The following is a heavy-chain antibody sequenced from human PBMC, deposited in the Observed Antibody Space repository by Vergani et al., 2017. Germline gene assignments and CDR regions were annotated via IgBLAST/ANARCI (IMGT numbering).Heavy chain of an antibody. J-gene: IGHJ4*02. CDR3: AREYSSSVGFLAY. V-gene: IGHV4-4*07. CDR1: GGSISPYY. D-gene: IGHD6-6*01. CDR2: IYTREST. Sequence: QVQLQESGPGLVKPSETLSLTCIVSGGSISPYYWSWIRQPAGKGLEWIGRIYTRESTNYNPPLKSRVTMLVDTSKNQFSLKLSSVTAADTAVYYCAREYSSSVGFLAYWGQGTLVTVSS.